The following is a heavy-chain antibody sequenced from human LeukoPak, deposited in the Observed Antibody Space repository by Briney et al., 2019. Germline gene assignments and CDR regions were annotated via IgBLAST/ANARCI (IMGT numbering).Heavy chain of an antibody. CDR3: ARERGYYYDSSGCVPAGYDAFDI. D-gene: IGHD3-22*01. CDR2: IYYSGST. CDR1: GGSISSYY. J-gene: IGHJ3*02. Sequence: SETLSLTCTVSGGSISSYYWSWIRQPPGKGLEWIGYIYYSGSTNYNPSLKSRVTISVDTSKNQFSLKLSSVTAADTAVYYCARERGYYYDSSGCVPAGYDAFDIWGQGTMVTVSS. V-gene: IGHV4-59*01.